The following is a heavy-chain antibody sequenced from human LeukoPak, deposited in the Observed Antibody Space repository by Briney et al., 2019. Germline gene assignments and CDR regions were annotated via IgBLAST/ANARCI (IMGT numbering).Heavy chain of an antibody. CDR1: GYTFSSYW. CDR2: IYPVDSDT. V-gene: IGHV5-51*01. D-gene: IGHD3-3*01. J-gene: IGHJ4*02. Sequence: GESLKISCQGSGYTFSSYWIGWVRQMPGKGLEWMGIIYPVDSDTRYSPSLQGQVTISVDTSIGTAYLQWSSLKASDTAIYYCARQNDFRLDYWGQGTLVTVSS. CDR3: ARQNDFRLDY.